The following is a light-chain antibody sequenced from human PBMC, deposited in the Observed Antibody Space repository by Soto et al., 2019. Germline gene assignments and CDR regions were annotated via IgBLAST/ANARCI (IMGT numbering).Light chain of an antibody. V-gene: IGKV3-15*01. J-gene: IGKJ4*01. CDR2: GAS. CDR1: QSVSSS. CDR3: QQYNIWPLT. Sequence: EIVMTQSPATLSVSPGERATLSCRASQSVSSSLAWYQQKPGQAPRLLIYGASTRATGIPARFSGGGSRTEFALTISSLQSEDFAVYYCQQYNIWPLTFGGGTKVEIK.